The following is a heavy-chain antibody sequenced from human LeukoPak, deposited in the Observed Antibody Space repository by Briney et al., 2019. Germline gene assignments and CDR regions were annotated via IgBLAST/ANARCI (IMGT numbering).Heavy chain of an antibody. Sequence: SETLSLTCTVSGGSISSGSYYWSWIRQPAGKGLEWIGRIYTSGSTNYNPSLKSRVTISVDTSKNQFSLKLSSVTAADTAVYYCARDRSIAARLGDAFDIWGQGTMVTVSS. CDR1: GGSISSGSYY. J-gene: IGHJ3*02. CDR3: ARDRSIAARLGDAFDI. CDR2: IYTSGST. D-gene: IGHD6-6*01. V-gene: IGHV4-61*02.